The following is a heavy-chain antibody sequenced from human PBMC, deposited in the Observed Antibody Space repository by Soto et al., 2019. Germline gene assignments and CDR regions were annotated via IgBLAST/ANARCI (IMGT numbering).Heavy chain of an antibody. CDR3: ARGNDYGDYYFDY. Sequence: SETLSLTCTVSGGSISIYYWSWIRQPPGKGLEWIVYIYYSGSTNYNPSLKSRVTISVDTSKNQFSLMLSSVTAADTAVYYCARGNDYGDYYFDYWGQGTLVTVSS. D-gene: IGHD4-17*01. CDR1: GGSISIYY. CDR2: IYYSGST. V-gene: IGHV4-59*01. J-gene: IGHJ4*02.